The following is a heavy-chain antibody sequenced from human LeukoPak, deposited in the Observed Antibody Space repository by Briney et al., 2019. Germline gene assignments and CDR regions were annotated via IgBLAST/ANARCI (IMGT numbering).Heavy chain of an antibody. J-gene: IGHJ4*02. Sequence: GGSLRLSCAASGFTFSSYGMHWVRQAPGKGLEWVAVIWYDGSNKYYADSVKGRFTISRDNSKNTLYLQMNSLRAEDTAVYYCARDGPAYCGGDCYLDYWGQGTLVTVSS. CDR1: GFTFSSYG. D-gene: IGHD2-21*02. CDR2: IWYDGSNK. V-gene: IGHV3-33*08. CDR3: ARDGPAYCGGDCYLDY.